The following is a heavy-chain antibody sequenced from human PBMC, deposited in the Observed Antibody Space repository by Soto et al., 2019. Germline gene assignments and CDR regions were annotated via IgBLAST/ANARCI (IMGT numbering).Heavy chain of an antibody. J-gene: IGHJ3*02. V-gene: IGHV1-69*01. CDR3: ARYWSAGTLYGSFDI. CDR1: GGTFSDYT. D-gene: IGHD2-15*01. Sequence: QVQLVQSGAEEKKPGSSVKVSCNASGGTFSDYTMSWLRQAPGRGRAWMGGTIPMIGPTNNAQKLKGRLPITSDPSEGTVYMERHSLRSNDMAVYYCARYWSAGTLYGSFDIWGQGKEVTVSP. CDR2: TIPMIGPT.